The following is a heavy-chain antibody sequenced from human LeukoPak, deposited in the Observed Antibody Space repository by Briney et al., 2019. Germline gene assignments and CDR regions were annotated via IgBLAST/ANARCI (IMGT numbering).Heavy chain of an antibody. Sequence: SETLSLTCTVSGGSISSYYWSWIRQPPGKGLEWIGYIYYSGSTNYNPSLKSRVTISVDTSKNLFSLKLSSVTAADTAVYYCARAVNRAVAGALDYWGQGTLVTVSS. CDR3: ARAVNRAVAGALDY. CDR1: GGSISSYY. V-gene: IGHV4-59*01. D-gene: IGHD6-19*01. J-gene: IGHJ4*02. CDR2: IYYSGST.